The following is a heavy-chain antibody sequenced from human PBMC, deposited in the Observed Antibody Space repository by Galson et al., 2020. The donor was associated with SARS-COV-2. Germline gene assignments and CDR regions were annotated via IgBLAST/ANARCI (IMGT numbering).Heavy chain of an antibody. CDR2: ISHDGSNK. D-gene: IGHD6-13*01. V-gene: IGHV3-30*18. CDR1: GFTFSTYG. CDR3: AKDSGYSSSWFEPDGYFGY. Sequence: GGSLRLSCAASGFTFSTYGMHWVRQAPGKGLEWVAVISHDGSNKYYADSVKGRFTISRDNSKNTLYLQMNSLRAEDTAVYYCAKDSGYSSSWFEPDGYFGYWGQGTLVTVSS. J-gene: IGHJ4*02.